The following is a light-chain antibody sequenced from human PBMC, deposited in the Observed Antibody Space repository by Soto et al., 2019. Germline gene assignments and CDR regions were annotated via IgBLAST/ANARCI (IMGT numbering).Light chain of an antibody. J-gene: IGLJ1*01. CDR3: SSYTNSIYV. V-gene: IGLV2-14*01. CDR2: DVN. Sequence: QSVLTQPASVSGSPGQSITISCTGTSSDVGGYNYVSWYQQHPGKAPKLMIYDVNNRPSGVSNRFSGSKSGSTASLTISGLQAEDEADYYCSSYTNSIYVFGTGTKVTVL. CDR1: SSDVGGYNY.